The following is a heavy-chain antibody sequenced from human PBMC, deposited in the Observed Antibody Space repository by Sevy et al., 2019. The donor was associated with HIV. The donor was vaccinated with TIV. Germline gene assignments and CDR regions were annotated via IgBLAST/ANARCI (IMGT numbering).Heavy chain of an antibody. CDR1: GFTFSDYY. J-gene: IGHJ6*02. Sequence: GGSLRLSCAASGFTFSDYYMSWIRQAPGKGLEWVSYISSGGSTIYYADSLKGRFTISRDNAKNSLYLQMNSLRAEDTAVYYCARGPYSGYDDYYYYYGMDVWGQWTTVTVSS. CDR3: ARGPYSGYDDYYYYYGMDV. D-gene: IGHD5-12*01. V-gene: IGHV3-11*04. CDR2: ISSGGSTI.